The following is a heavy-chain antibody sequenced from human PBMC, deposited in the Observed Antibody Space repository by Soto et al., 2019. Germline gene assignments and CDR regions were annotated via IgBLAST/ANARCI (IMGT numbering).Heavy chain of an antibody. V-gene: IGHV1-8*01. Sequence: QVQLVQSGAEVKKPGASVKVSCKASGYTFTSYDINWVRQATGQGLEWMGWMNPNSGNTGYAQKFRGRVSITRNTSITTAYMELSSLRSEDTAVYYCARGGLPGTGFDYWGQGTLVTVSS. J-gene: IGHJ4*02. CDR3: ARGGLPGTGFDY. D-gene: IGHD1-7*01. CDR1: GYTFTSYD. CDR2: MNPNSGNT.